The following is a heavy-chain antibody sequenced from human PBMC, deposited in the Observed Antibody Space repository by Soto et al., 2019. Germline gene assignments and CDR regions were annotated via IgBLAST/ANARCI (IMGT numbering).Heavy chain of an antibody. V-gene: IGHV4-39*01. D-gene: IGHD3-3*01. CDR2: IYYSGST. Sequence: SETLYLTCTVSGGSISSSSYYWGWIRQPPGKGLEWIGSIYYSGSTYYNPSLKSRVTISVDTSKNQFSLKLSSVTAADTAVYYCARPFLEWFDWFDPWGQGTLVTVSS. CDR3: ARPFLEWFDWFDP. CDR1: GGSISSSSYY. J-gene: IGHJ5*02.